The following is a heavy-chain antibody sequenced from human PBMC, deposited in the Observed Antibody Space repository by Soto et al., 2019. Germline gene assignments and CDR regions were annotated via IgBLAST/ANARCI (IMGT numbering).Heavy chain of an antibody. D-gene: IGHD1-1*01. V-gene: IGHV1-69*05. J-gene: IGHJ6*02. CDR3: VRGISSSTSYYCYALDV. CDR2: IIPIFGSG. Sequence: QVLLEQSGAEVKKPGSSVRLSCKASGGTFNNYAISWVRQAPGQGLEWVGGIIPIFGSGNYAQIFQDRVTITTDEVRTTAYMEMNSLAAEDTAIYFCVRGISSSTSYYCYALDVGGQGTAVTVSS. CDR1: GGTFNNYA.